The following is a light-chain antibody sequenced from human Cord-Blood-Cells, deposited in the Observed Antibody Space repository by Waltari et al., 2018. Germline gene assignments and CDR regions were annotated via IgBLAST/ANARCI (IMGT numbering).Light chain of an antibody. Sequence: EIVLTQSPATLSLSAGERATISCSASQSISSYLAWYQQTPGRAPRLLIYDASNRATGIPARFSGSVSGTDFTLTISSVEPEDFAVYYCQQRSNWPPITFGQGTRLEIK. CDR1: QSISSY. CDR2: DAS. CDR3: QQRSNWPPIT. V-gene: IGKV3-11*01. J-gene: IGKJ5*01.